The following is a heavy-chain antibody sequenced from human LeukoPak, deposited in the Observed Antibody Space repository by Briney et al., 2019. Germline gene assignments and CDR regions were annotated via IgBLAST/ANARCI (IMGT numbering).Heavy chain of an antibody. CDR1: ELTFDEYA. V-gene: IGHV3-9*01. J-gene: IGHJ6*03. CDR2: ISWNSGGI. CDR3: AKDAVYDSSGYYSRYYYYMDV. D-gene: IGHD3-22*01. Sequence: RRSLRLSCAASELTFDEYAMHWVRQAPGKGLEWVSGISWNSGGISYADSVKGRFTISRDNAKNSLYLQMNSLRAEDTALYYCAKDAVYDSSGYYSRYYYYMDVWGKGTTVTVSS.